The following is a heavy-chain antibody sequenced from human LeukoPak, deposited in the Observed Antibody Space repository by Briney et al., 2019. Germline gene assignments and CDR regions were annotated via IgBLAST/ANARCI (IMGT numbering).Heavy chain of an antibody. CDR3: ARGLRDDFWSGYYYYFDY. V-gene: IGHV1-69*02. Sequence: SVKVSCKASGGTFSSYTISWVRQAPGQGLEWMGRIIPILGIANYAQKFQGRVTITADKSTSTAYMELSSLRSEDTAVYYCARGLRDDFWSGYYYYFDYWGQGTLVTVSS. CDR2: IIPILGIA. D-gene: IGHD3-3*01. CDR1: GGTFSSYT. J-gene: IGHJ4*02.